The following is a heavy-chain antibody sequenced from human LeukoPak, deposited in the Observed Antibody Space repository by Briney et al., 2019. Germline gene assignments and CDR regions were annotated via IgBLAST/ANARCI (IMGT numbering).Heavy chain of an antibody. CDR1: GYTFTSYG. J-gene: IGHJ4*02. D-gene: IGHD2-15*01. CDR2: ISAYNGNT. V-gene: IGHV1-18*01. Sequence: ASVKVSCKASGYTFTSYGISWVRQAPGQGLEWMGWISAYNGNTNYAQKLQARVTMTTDTSTSTAYMELRSLRSDDTAVYYCARVAPSWDIVVVVAATEPFDYWGQGTLVTVSS. CDR3: ARVAPSWDIVVVVAATEPFDY.